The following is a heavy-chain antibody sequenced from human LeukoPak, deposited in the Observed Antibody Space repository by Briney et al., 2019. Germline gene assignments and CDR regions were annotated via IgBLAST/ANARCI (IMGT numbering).Heavy chain of an antibody. CDR1: GYTFTGYY. Sequence: ASVKVSCKPSGYTFTGYYIHWVRQAPGQGLEWMGWISAYNGNTNYAQKLQGRVTMTTDTSTSTAYMELRSLRSDDTAVYYCARDYYDSSGYYYPNRDAFDIWGQGTMVTVSS. CDR3: ARDYYDSSGYYYPNRDAFDI. D-gene: IGHD3-22*01. J-gene: IGHJ3*02. CDR2: ISAYNGNT. V-gene: IGHV1-18*04.